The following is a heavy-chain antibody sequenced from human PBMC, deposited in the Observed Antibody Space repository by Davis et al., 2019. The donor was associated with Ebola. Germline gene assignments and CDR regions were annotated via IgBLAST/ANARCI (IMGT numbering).Heavy chain of an antibody. V-gene: IGHV6-1*01. Sequence: SQTLSLTCAISGDSVSSNSAAWNWLRQSPSRGLEWLGRTYYRSKWYNDYAVSVKSRITINPDTSRNQFSLKLSSVTAADTAVYYCARGPAGSLSVFGVVITQTPFDYWGQGTLVTVSS. J-gene: IGHJ4*02. CDR1: GDSVSSNSAA. D-gene: IGHD3-3*01. CDR2: TYYRSKWYN. CDR3: ARGPAGSLSVFGVVITQTPFDY.